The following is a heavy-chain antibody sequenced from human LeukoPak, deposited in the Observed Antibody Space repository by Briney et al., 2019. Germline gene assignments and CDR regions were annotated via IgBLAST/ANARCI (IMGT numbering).Heavy chain of an antibody. D-gene: IGHD2/OR15-2a*01. J-gene: IGHJ4*02. CDR1: GGSISSGDYY. V-gene: IGHV4-30-4*01. CDR3: ARTESDYFYFDY. CDR2: IYYSGST. Sequence: SSQTLSLTCTVSGGSISSGDYYWSWIRQPPGKGLEWIGYIYYSGSTYYNPSLKSRVTISVDTSKNQFSLKLSSVTAADTAVYYCARTESDYFYFDYWGQGTLVTVSS.